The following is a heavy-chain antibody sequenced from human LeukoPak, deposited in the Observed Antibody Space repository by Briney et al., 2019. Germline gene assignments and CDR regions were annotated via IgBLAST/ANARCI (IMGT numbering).Heavy chain of an antibody. CDR2: IYSGGTT. CDR1: GFTVSTNC. J-gene: IGHJ4*02. CDR3: ARVGTVMAYYFDL. V-gene: IGHV3-53*04. Sequence: GGSLRLSCAASGFTVSTNCMTWVRQAPGKGLEWVSTIYSGGTTYYADSVMGRFTIFRHNSRNTLYLQMNSLRAEDTAVYYCARVGTVMAYYFDLWGQGTLVTVSS. D-gene: IGHD5-18*01.